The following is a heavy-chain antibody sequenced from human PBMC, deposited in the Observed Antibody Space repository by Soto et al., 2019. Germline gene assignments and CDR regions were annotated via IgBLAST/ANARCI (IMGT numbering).Heavy chain of an antibody. J-gene: IGHJ4*02. Sequence: EVQLVESGGGLVQPGGSLRLSCVASGFTFSKYWMSWVRQAPGKGLEWVANINGDGSEKKYADSVKARFTISRDNAKNSLYLQMISLRAEDTAVYYCARGTMEEPGKDYWGQGTLVTVSS. V-gene: IGHV3-7*01. CDR3: ARGTMEEPGKDY. CDR1: GFTFSKYW. CDR2: INGDGSEK. D-gene: IGHD3-10*01.